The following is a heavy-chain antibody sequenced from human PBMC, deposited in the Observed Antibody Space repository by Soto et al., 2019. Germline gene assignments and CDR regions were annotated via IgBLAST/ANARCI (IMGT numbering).Heavy chain of an antibody. CDR2: ISSSGSTI. V-gene: IGHV3-11*01. D-gene: IGHD3-10*01. CDR3: ARDREVPPVTPFGFGY. CDR1: GFTFSDYY. Sequence: GGSLRLSCAASGFTFSDYYMSWIRQAPGKGLEWVSYISSSGSTIYYADSVKGRFTISRDNAKNSLYLQMNSLRAEDTAVYYCARDREVPPVTPFGFGYWGQGTLVTVSS. J-gene: IGHJ4*02.